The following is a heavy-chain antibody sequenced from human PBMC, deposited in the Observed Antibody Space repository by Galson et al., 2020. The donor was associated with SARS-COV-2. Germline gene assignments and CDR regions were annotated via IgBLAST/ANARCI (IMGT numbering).Heavy chain of an antibody. CDR1: GGSFSDYY. D-gene: IGHD3-10*01. J-gene: IGHJ6*02. V-gene: IGHV4-34*01. Sequence: SQASETLSLTCAVYGGSFSDYYWSWIRQPPGRGLEWIGEVNHRGSTSYNPSLESRVRISLDASKKQFPLKLSSVTAADSGVYYCARAQNVLDNAAGFGQKRFIYYGLGAWAQGTTVTVFS. CDR3: ARAQNVLDNAAGFGQKRFIYYGLGA. CDR2: VNHRGST.